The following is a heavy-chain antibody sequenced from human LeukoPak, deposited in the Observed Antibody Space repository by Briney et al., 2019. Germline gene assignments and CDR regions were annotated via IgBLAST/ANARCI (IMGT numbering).Heavy chain of an antibody. CDR1: GFIFSSYW. CDR3: ARDLGQYYDTSDNWFDP. D-gene: IGHD3-22*01. CDR2: INSDGINT. J-gene: IGHJ5*02. V-gene: IGHV3-74*01. Sequence: GGSLTLSCAASGFIFSSYWMSWVRQAPGKGLVWVSRINSDGINTSYADSVKGRFTISRDNAKNTLNLQMNSLRAEDTAVYYCARDLGQYYDTSDNWFDPWGQGALVTVSS.